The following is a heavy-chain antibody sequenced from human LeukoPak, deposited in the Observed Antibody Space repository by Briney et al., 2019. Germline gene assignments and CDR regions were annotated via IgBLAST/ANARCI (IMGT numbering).Heavy chain of an antibody. CDR2: IKSKTDGGTT. CDR1: GFIFSDYY. V-gene: IGHV3-15*07. Sequence: GGSLRLSCAASGFIFSDYYMDWVRQAPGKGLEWVGRIKSKTDGGTTDYAAPVKGRFTISRDDSKNTLFLQMNSLKTEDTAVYYCTHYTVTTSFDYWGQGTLVTVSS. D-gene: IGHD4-11*01. CDR3: THYTVTTSFDY. J-gene: IGHJ4*02.